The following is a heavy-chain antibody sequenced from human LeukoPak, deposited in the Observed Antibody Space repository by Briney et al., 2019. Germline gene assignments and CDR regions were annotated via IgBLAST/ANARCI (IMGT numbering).Heavy chain of an antibody. CDR1: GGSISSGGYY. V-gene: IGHV4-31*03. J-gene: IGHJ4*02. Sequence: SETLSLTCTVSGGSISSGGYYWSWIRQHPGKGLEWIGYIYYSGSTYYNPSLKSRVTMSVDRSENQFSLKLSSVTAADTAVYYCARGLIVPSTIFDYWGQGALVTVSS. D-gene: IGHD2-2*02. CDR2: IYYSGST. CDR3: ARGLIVPSTIFDY.